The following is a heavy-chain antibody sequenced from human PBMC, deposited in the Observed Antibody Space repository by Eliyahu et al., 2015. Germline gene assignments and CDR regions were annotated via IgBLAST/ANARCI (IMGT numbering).Heavy chain of an antibody. V-gene: IGHV4-61*01. CDR1: GGSVSSGSYY. CDR2: VXYSGRT. Sequence: QVQLQESGPGLVKPSETLSLTCSXSGGSVSSGSYYWTWXRQXPGKGLEWIGXVXYSGRTDYNPSLKSRVTMSVDTSQNQFSLRLSSVTAADTAVYYCARLQVDRTDSWGQGALVSVSS. D-gene: IGHD5-12*01. CDR3: ARLQVDRTDS. J-gene: IGHJ4*02.